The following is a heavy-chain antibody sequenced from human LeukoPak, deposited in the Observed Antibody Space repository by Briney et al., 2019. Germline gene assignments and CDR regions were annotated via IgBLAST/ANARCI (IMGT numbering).Heavy chain of an antibody. Sequence: PGGSLRLSCAASGFTFSSYEMNWVRQAPGKGLEWVSYISSSVSTIYYADSVKGRFTISRDNAKNSLYLQMNSLRAEDTAVYYCTRRVGANLFDYWGQGTLVTVSS. CDR1: GFTFSSYE. V-gene: IGHV3-48*03. D-gene: IGHD1-26*01. CDR3: TRRVGANLFDY. J-gene: IGHJ4*02. CDR2: ISSSVSTI.